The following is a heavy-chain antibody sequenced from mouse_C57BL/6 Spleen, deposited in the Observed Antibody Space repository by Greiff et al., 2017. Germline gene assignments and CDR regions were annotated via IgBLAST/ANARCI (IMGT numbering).Heavy chain of an antibody. J-gene: IGHJ2*01. Sequence: VQLQQPGAELVKPGASVKMSCKASGYTFTSYWITWVKQRPGQGLEWIGDIYPGSGSTNYNEKFKSKATLTVDTSSSTAYMQLSSLTSEDTAVYYCARPYDYDEEDYWGQGTTLTVSS. V-gene: IGHV1-55*01. CDR2: IYPGSGST. D-gene: IGHD2-4*01. CDR3: ARPYDYDEEDY. CDR1: GYTFTSYW.